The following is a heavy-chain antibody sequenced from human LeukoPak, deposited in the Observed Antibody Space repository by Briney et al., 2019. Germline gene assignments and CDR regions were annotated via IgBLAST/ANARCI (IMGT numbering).Heavy chain of an antibody. CDR3: ASDSGNYGGIDY. CDR2: ISSSSSYI. J-gene: IGHJ4*02. V-gene: IGHV3-21*01. D-gene: IGHD1-26*01. Sequence: GGSLRLSCAASGFTFSSYSMNWVRQAPVKGLEWVSSISSSSSYIYYADSVKGRFIISRDNAKNSLYLQMNSLRAEDTAVYYCASDSGNYGGIDYWGQGTLVTVSS. CDR1: GFTFSSYS.